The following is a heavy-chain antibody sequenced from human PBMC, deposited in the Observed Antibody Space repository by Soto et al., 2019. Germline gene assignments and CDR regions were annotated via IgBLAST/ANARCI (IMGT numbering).Heavy chain of an antibody. CDR2: IWHDGKNK. J-gene: IGHJ4*02. V-gene: IGHV3-33*01. Sequence: QVQVVESGGGVVQPGTSLRLSCAASGFTFSNFGMHWVRQAPGKGLEWVAVIWHDGKNKYYADSAKGRFTISRDNSKNTLYLQMNRLRAEDTAVYYCARDPGQDEAMDYWGQGTLVTVSS. CDR1: GFTFSNFG. CDR3: ARDPGQDEAMDY.